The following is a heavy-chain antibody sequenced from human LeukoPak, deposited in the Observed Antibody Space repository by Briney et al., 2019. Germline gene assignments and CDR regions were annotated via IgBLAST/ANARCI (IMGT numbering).Heavy chain of an antibody. CDR3: AKDPGGSSGYPDAFDI. Sequence: GGSLRLSCAASGFTFSSYGMHWVRQAPGKGLEWVAVISYDGSNKYYADSVKGRFTISRDNSKNTLNLQMNSLRAEDTAVYYCAKDPGGSSGYPDAFDIWGQGTMVTVSS. V-gene: IGHV3-30*18. CDR2: ISYDGSNK. D-gene: IGHD3-22*01. J-gene: IGHJ3*02. CDR1: GFTFSSYG.